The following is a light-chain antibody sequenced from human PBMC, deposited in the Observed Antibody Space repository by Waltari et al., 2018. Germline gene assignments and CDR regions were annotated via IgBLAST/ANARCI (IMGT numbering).Light chain of an antibody. CDR1: SSDVGGYNY. CDR3: CSFTSRSTWV. Sequence: QSALTQPASVSGSPGQSITIPCTGTSSDVGGYNYVSLYQQHPGKVPKLLIFDVSNRPSGVSNRFSGSKSGNTASLTISGLQAEDESDYYCCSFTSRSTWVFGGGTKLTVL. CDR2: DVS. V-gene: IGLV2-14*01. J-gene: IGLJ3*02.